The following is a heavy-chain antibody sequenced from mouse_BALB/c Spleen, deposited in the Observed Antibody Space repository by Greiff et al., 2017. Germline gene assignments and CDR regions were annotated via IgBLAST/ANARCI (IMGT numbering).Heavy chain of an antibody. Sequence: EVQLQESGPELVKPGASVKISCKASGYSFTGYFMNWVMQRHGKSLEWIGRINPNNGDTCYNQKFKGKATLTVDKSSSTANMELRSLASEDSAVYDCERLDYGYEAGLAYWGQGTLVTVSA. V-gene: IGHV1-20*02. CDR1: GYSFTGYF. CDR3: ERLDYGYEAGLAY. CDR2: INPNNGDT. D-gene: IGHD2-2*01. J-gene: IGHJ3*01.